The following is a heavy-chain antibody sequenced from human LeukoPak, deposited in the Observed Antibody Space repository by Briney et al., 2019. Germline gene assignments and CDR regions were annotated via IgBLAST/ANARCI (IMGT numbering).Heavy chain of an antibody. D-gene: IGHD2-8*02. V-gene: IGHV3-23*01. CDR2: IFPSGGEI. CDR1: GFTFSTFA. Sequence: GGSLRLSCAASGFTFSTFATIWVRQPPGKGLEWVSSIFPSGGEIHYADSVRGRFTISRDNSKSTLSLQMNSLRAEDTAIYYCATYRQVLLPFESWGQGALVTVSS. J-gene: IGHJ4*02. CDR3: ATYRQVLLPFES.